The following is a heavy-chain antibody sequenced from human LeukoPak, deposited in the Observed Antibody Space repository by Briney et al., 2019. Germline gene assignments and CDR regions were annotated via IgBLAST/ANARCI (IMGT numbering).Heavy chain of an antibody. CDR3: ARSGGFGDIYFDY. CDR1: GGSFSGYY. D-gene: IGHD3-10*01. J-gene: IGHJ4*02. CDR2: INHSGST. Sequence: SETLSLTCAVYGGSFSGYYWSWIRQPPGKGLEWIGEINHSGSTNYNPSLKSRVTISVDTSKNQFSLKLSSVTAADTAVYYCARSGGFGDIYFDYWGQGTLVTVSS. V-gene: IGHV4-34*01.